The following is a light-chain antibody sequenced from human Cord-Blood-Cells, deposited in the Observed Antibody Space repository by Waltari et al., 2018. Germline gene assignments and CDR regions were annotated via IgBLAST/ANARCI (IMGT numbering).Light chain of an antibody. CDR2: RNN. CDR1: TNNVGNQG. V-gene: IGLV10-54*01. Sequence: QAGLTQPPSVSKCLRQTATLTCTGNTNNVGNQGAAWLQQHQSHPPKPLSYRNNNQPAGISERLSTYRSGNTASLTISGLRPEDEADYYCSAWDSSLSAYVVGTGTKVTVL. CDR3: SAWDSSLSAYV. J-gene: IGLJ1*01.